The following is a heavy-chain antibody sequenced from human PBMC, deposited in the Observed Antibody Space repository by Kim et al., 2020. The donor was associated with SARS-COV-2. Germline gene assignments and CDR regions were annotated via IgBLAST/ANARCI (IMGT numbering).Heavy chain of an antibody. CDR3: ARAPNDCWSGYPYYFDY. CDR1: GASVSSGSYF. J-gene: IGHJ4*02. V-gene: IGHV4-61*01. Sequence: SETLSLTCTVSGASVSSGSYFWSWIRQPPGKGLEWIGYIYYSGNTNSNPSLKSRVTMSIDTSKNQFSLKLRSVTAADTALYYCARAPNDCWSGYPYYFDYWGQGTLVTVSS. CDR2: IYYSGNT. D-gene: IGHD3-3*01.